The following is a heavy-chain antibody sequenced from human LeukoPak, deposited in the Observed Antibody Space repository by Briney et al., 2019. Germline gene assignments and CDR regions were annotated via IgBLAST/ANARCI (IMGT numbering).Heavy chain of an antibody. CDR2: IKQDGREK. CDR3: ARDRYSGSYPLDS. J-gene: IGHJ4*02. V-gene: IGHV3-7*03. D-gene: IGHD1-26*01. Sequence: PGGSLRLSCAASGFTFSSYAMSWVRQAPGKGLEWVANIKQDGREKYYVDSVKGRFTISRDNAKNSLYLQMNSLRGEDTAVYYCARDRYSGSYPLDSWGQGTLVTVSS. CDR1: GFTFSSYA.